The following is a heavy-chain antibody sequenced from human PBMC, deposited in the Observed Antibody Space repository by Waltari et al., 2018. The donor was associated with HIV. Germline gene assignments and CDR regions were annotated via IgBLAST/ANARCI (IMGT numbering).Heavy chain of an antibody. Sequence: EVQLVESGGGLVHPGGSLRLSCAASGFPFSSHWMTWVRQAPGKGLEWVASIKQHGTGGHYVDSVKGRFTISRDNAQNSLYLQMNSLRVEDTALYYCARIHVWCYFHYWGQGALVTVSS. CDR2: IKQHGTGG. CDR3: ARIHVWCYFHY. V-gene: IGHV3-7*01. D-gene: IGHD2-21*01. J-gene: IGHJ4*02. CDR1: GFPFSSHW.